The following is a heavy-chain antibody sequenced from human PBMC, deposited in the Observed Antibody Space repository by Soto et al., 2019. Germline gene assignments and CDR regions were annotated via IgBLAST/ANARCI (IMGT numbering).Heavy chain of an antibody. Sequence: QVQLVQSGAEGKKPGSSVKVSCKASGGTFSSYAISWVRQAPGQGLEWMGGIIPIFGTANYAQKFKGRVTITADESTSTAYMEVSSLRSEDTAVYYCARGRDIVVVPAAVTEYFQHWGQGTLVTVSS. V-gene: IGHV1-69*01. CDR1: GGTFSSYA. D-gene: IGHD2-2*01. J-gene: IGHJ1*01. CDR2: IIPIFGTA. CDR3: ARGRDIVVVPAAVTEYFQH.